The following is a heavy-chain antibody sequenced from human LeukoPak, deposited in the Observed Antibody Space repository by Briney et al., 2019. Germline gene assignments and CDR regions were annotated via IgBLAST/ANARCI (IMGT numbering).Heavy chain of an antibody. CDR3: AATHTQWELLRGSLDH. Sequence: GGSLRLSCATSGFTFRSYGMHWVRPAPGKGLEWVAFIRYDGSNKYYLASVKGRFTISRDNSKNTLYLPMDRLRTEDTAVYHCAATHTQWELLRGSLDHWGQGALVTVSS. V-gene: IGHV3-30*02. J-gene: IGHJ4*02. CDR2: IRYDGSNK. CDR1: GFTFRSYG. D-gene: IGHD1-26*01.